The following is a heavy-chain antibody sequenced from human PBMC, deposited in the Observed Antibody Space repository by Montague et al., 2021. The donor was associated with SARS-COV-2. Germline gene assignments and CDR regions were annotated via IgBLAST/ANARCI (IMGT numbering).Heavy chain of an antibody. CDR3: ARHPGITMIVVVIPSAFDI. V-gene: IGHV4-39*01. CDR1: GFSLSTSGMC. J-gene: IGHJ3*02. D-gene: IGHD3-22*01. CDR2: IYYSGST. Sequence: PALVKPTQTLTLTCTFSGFSLSTSGMCVSWIRQPPGKGLEWIGSIYYSGSTYYNPSLKSRVTISVDTSKNQFSLKLSSVTAADTAVYYCARHPGITMIVVVIPSAFDIWGQGTMVTVSS.